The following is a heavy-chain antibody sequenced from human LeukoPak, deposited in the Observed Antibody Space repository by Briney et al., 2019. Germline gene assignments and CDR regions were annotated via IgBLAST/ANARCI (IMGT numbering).Heavy chain of an antibody. CDR1: GFTFDHYA. J-gene: IGHJ3*02. V-gene: IGHV3-9*01. CDR2: ISWNSGTI. CDR3: AKDIKIRWDLTGASDI. D-gene: IGHD3-9*01. Sequence: PGGSLRLSCAASGFTFDHYAMHWVRQVPGKGLEWVSGISWNSGTIGYADSVKGRFTVSRDNAKNSLYLQMNSLRAEDTALYYCAKDIKIRWDLTGASDIWGQGTMVTVSS.